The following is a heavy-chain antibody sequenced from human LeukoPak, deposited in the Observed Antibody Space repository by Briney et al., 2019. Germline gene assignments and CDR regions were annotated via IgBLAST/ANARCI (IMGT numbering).Heavy chain of an antibody. D-gene: IGHD6-13*01. CDR3: ARGSQEQQLVSRAGAYFDY. Sequence: PSETLSLTCAVYGGSFSGYYWSWIRQPPGKGLEWIGEINHSGSTNYNPSLKSRVAISVDTSKNQFSLKLSSLTAADTAVYYCARGSQEQQLVSRAGAYFDYWGQGTLVTVSS. CDR2: INHSGST. CDR1: GGSFSGYY. V-gene: IGHV4-34*01. J-gene: IGHJ4*02.